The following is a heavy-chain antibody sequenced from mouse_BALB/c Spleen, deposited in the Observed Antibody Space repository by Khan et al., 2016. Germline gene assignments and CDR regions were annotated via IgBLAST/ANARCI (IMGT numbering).Heavy chain of an antibody. CDR1: GFTFSNYW. CDR3: WVLR. D-gene: IGHD2-14*01. Sequence: EVKLEESGGGLVQPGGSMKLSCVASGFTFSNYWMNWVRQSPEKGLEWVAEIRLKFDDYVTHYAESVKGRFTISRDDSKSSVYRQRNNLRAEDTRIYYCWVLRWGQGTTLTVFS. CDR2: IRLKFDDYVT. V-gene: IGHV6-6*02. J-gene: IGHJ2*01.